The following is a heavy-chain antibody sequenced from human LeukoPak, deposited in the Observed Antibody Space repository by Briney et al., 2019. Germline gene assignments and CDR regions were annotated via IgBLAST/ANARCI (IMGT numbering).Heavy chain of an antibody. CDR3: AREAHDRLAPYYDFWSGYYRRDAFDI. D-gene: IGHD3-3*01. CDR2: ISAYNGNT. CDR1: GYTFTSYG. J-gene: IGHJ3*02. Sequence: GASVKVSCKASGYTFTSYGISWVRQAPGQGLEWMGWISAYNGNTNYAQKLQGRVTMTTDTSTSTAYVELRSLRSDDTAVYYCAREAHDRLAPYYDFWSGYYRRDAFDIWGQGTMVTVSS. V-gene: IGHV1-18*01.